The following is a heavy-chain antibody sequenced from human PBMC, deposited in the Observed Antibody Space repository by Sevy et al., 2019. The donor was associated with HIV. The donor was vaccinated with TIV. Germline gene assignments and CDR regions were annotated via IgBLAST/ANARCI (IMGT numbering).Heavy chain of an antibody. CDR1: GFTFSSYG. CDR2: ISYDGSNK. J-gene: IGHJ5*02. D-gene: IGHD3-3*01. V-gene: IGHV3-30*18. Sequence: GGSLRLSCAASGFTFSSYGMHWVRQAPGKGLEWVAVISYDGSNKYYADSVKGRFTISRDNSKKTLYLQMNSLRAEDTAVYYCAKAYYDFWSGYPNPPSEFDPWGQGTLVTVSS. CDR3: AKAYYDFWSGYPNPPSEFDP.